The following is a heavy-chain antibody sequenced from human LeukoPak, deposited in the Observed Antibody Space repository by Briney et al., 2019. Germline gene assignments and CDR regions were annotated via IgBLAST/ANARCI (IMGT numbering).Heavy chain of an antibody. Sequence: GTSLRLSCEASGFIFSHYGMHWVRQAPGKGLEWVAVIWSDGTNRYYADSVKGRFSIYRDDSQKRVFLQMNSLRAEDTAIYYCAIWTSGNYWGQGALVTVSS. J-gene: IGHJ4*02. D-gene: IGHD1-1*01. CDR3: AIWTSGNY. CDR2: IWSDGTNR. CDR1: GFIFSHYG. V-gene: IGHV3-33*01.